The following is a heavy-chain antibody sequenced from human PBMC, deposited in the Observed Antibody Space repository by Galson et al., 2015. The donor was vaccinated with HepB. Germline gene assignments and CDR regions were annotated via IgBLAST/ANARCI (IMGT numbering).Heavy chain of an antibody. D-gene: IGHD4-11*01. CDR3: ARDPYSNYYFDY. CDR1: TFIFSTYS. CDR2: ISSSTI. J-gene: IGHJ4*02. Sequence: SLRLSCAASTFIFSTYSMDWVRQAPGKGLEWVSYISSSTIYYADSVKGRFTISRDNAKNSLYLQMNSLRDEDTAVYYCARDPYSNYYFDYWGQGTLVTVSS. V-gene: IGHV3-48*02.